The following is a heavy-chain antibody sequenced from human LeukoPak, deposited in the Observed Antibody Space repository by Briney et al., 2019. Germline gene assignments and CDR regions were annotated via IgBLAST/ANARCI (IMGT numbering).Heavy chain of an antibody. Sequence: GGSLRLSCAASGFTFSSYDMHWVRQAPGKELEWVAVISYDGSNKYYADSVKGRFTISRDNSKNTLYLQMNSLRSDDTAVYYCAKDQVGGDYWGQGTLVTVSS. CDR2: ISYDGSNK. CDR1: GFTFSSYD. CDR3: AKDQVGGDY. J-gene: IGHJ4*02. D-gene: IGHD3-10*01. V-gene: IGHV3-30*18.